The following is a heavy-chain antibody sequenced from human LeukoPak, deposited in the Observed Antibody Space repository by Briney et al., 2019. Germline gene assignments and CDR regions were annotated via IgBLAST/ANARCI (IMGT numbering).Heavy chain of an antibody. J-gene: IGHJ6*02. CDR3: ARRPVRGVLRGMDV. CDR2: ISWNSGSI. V-gene: IGHV3-9*01. CDR1: GFTFDDYA. Sequence: GGSLRLSCAASGFTFDDYAMHWVRQAPGKGLEWVSGISWNSGSIGYADSVKGRFTISRDNAKNTLYLQMNSLRAEDTAVYYCARRPVRGVLRGMDVWGQGTTVTVSS. D-gene: IGHD3-10*02.